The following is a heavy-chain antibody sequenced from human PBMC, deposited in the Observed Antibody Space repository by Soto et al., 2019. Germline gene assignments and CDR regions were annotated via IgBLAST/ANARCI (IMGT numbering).Heavy chain of an antibody. D-gene: IGHD3-3*01. V-gene: IGHV3-33*01. J-gene: IGHJ4*02. CDR2: LWYDGSNE. Sequence: GGSLRLSCAASGFTFNSYGMNWVRQAPGKGLEWVAVLWYDGSNENYADSVEGRFTISRDNSKNTLYLQMNSLRAEDTAVYYCARSTLEWLLLFDFWGQGTQVTASS. CDR1: GFTFNSYG. CDR3: ARSTLEWLLLFDF.